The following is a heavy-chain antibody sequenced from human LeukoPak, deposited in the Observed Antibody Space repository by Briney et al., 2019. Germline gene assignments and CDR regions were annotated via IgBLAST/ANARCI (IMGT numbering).Heavy chain of an antibody. CDR2: INPNSGGT. Sequence: ASVRVSCKASGYTFTGYYMHWVRQAPGQGLEWMGRINPNSGGTNYAQKVQGRFTMTRDTSISTAYMELSRLRYDDTAVYYCARDKYYDYVWGSYRPDYWGQGTLVTVSS. J-gene: IGHJ4*02. V-gene: IGHV1-2*06. CDR3: ARDKYYDYVWGSYRPDY. CDR1: GYTFTGYY. D-gene: IGHD3-16*02.